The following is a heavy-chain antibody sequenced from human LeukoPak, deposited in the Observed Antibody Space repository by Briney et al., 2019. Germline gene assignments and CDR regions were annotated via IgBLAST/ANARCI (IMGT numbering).Heavy chain of an antibody. CDR3: ARDLWGGSGSYHRADFDY. Sequence: EASVKVSCKASGGTFSSYTISWVRQVPGQGLEWMGRIIPILGIANYAQKFQGRVTITADKSTSTAYMELSSLRSEDTAVYYCARDLWGGSGSYHRADFDYWGQGTLVTVSS. J-gene: IGHJ4*02. CDR2: IIPILGIA. V-gene: IGHV1-69*04. D-gene: IGHD1-26*01. CDR1: GGTFSSYT.